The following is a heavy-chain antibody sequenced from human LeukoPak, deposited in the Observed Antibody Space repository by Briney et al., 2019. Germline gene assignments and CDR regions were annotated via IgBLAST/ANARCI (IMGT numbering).Heavy chain of an antibody. CDR2: ISAYNGNT. V-gene: IGHV1-18*03. J-gene: IGHJ4*02. Sequence: ASVKVSCKASGYTFTSYGISLVRQAPGQGLEWMGWISAYNGNTNYAQKLQGRVTMTTDTSTSTAYMELRSLRSDDMAVYYCARAVMDYGDYEGGYWGQGTLVTVSS. D-gene: IGHD4-17*01. CDR1: GYTFTSYG. CDR3: ARAVMDYGDYEGGY.